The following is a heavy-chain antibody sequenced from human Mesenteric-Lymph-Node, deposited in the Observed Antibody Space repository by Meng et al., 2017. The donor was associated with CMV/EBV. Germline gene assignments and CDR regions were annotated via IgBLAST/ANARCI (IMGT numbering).Heavy chain of an antibody. CDR2: TYYRSQWYN. CDR1: GDRVSRPSAA. J-gene: IGHJ6*02. D-gene: IGHD5-12*01. V-gene: IGHV6-1*01. CDR3: ARDGYANYYYYGMDV. Sequence: SQTPSLTCAISGDRVSRPSAAWNWIRQSPSRGLEWLGRTYYRSQWYNDYAVSVKSRITINPDTSKNQFSLQLNSVTPEDTAVYYCARDGYANYYYYGMDVWGPGTTVTVSS.